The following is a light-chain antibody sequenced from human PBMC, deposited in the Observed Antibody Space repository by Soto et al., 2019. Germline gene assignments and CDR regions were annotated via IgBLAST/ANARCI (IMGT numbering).Light chain of an antibody. CDR2: KAS. J-gene: IGKJ1*01. CDR1: QTISSW. V-gene: IGKV1-5*03. CDR3: QHYNSYSEA. Sequence: DIQMTQSPSTLSGSVGDRVTITCRASQTISSWLAWYQQKPGKAPKLLIYKASTLKSGVPSRFSGSGSGTESTLTISTLQPDDFATYYCQHYNSYSEACGQGTKVELK.